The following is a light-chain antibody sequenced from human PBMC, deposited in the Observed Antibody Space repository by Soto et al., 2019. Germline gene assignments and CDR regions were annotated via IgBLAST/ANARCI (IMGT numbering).Light chain of an antibody. Sequence: GFTQSPCTLSLSPGERATLSCRASQRISNSYLAWYQQKPGQAPRLLLYDASSRATGIPDRVSGSGSGTDFTLTIIRLEPEDFAVYYCQQYARPPYAFGQGTKVDIK. CDR3: QQYARPPYA. CDR2: DAS. V-gene: IGKV3-20*01. CDR1: QRISNSY. J-gene: IGKJ2*01.